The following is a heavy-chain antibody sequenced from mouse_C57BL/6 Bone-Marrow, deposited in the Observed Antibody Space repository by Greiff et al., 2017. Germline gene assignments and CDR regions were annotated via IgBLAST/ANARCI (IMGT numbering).Heavy chain of an antibody. J-gene: IGHJ2*01. CDR2: IDPSDSYT. D-gene: IGHD2-3*01. CDR3: ARDGYYYFDY. V-gene: IGHV1-50*01. Sequence: QVQLQQPGAELVKPGASVKLSCKASGYTFTSYWMQWVKQRPGQGLEWIGEIDPSDSYTNYNQKFKGKATLTVDTSSSTAYMQLSSLTSEDSAVYYCARDGYYYFDYWGQVTTLTVSS. CDR1: GYTFTSYW.